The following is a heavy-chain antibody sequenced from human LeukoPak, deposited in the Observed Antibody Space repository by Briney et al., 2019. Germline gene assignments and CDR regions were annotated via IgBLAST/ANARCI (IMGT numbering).Heavy chain of an antibody. CDR3: ARARENGYFDY. V-gene: IGHV3-30-3*01. Sequence: PGGSLRLSCAASGFTFSSYAMHWVRQAPGKGLVWVAVISYDGSNKYYADSVKGRFTISRDNSKNTLYLQMNSLRAEDTAVYYCARARENGYFDYWGQGTLVTVSS. CDR2: ISYDGSNK. CDR1: GFTFSSYA. J-gene: IGHJ4*02. D-gene: IGHD1-1*01.